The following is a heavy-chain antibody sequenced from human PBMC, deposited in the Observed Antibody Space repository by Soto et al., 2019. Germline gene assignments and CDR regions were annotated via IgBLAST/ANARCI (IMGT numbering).Heavy chain of an antibody. CDR3: ARNNWTYYYYGMDV. D-gene: IGHD1-20*01. CDR1: GFTFSSYG. J-gene: IGHJ6*02. Sequence: QVQLVESGGGVVQPGRSLRLSGAASGFTFSSYGMHWVRQAPGKGLEWVAVIWYDGSNKYYADSVKGRFTISRDNSKNTLYLQMNSLRAEDTAVYYCARNNWTYYYYGMDVWGQGTTVTVSS. V-gene: IGHV3-33*01. CDR2: IWYDGSNK.